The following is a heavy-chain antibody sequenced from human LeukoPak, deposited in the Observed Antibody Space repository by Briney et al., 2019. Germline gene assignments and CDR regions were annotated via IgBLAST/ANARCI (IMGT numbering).Heavy chain of an antibody. D-gene: IGHD2-2*01. J-gene: IGHJ4*02. CDR2: INHSGST. V-gene: IGHV4-34*01. CDR3: ASAALRYCSSTSCYSWGSFDY. CDR1: GGSFSGCY. Sequence: PSETLSLTCAVYGGSFSGCYWSWIRQPPGKGLEWIGEINHSGSTNYNPSLKSRVTISVDTSKNQFSLKLSSVTAADTAVYYCASAALRYCSSTSCYSWGSFDYWGQGTLVTVSS.